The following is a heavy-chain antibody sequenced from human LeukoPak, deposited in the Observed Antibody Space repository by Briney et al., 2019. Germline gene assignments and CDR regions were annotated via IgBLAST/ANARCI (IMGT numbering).Heavy chain of an antibody. CDR3: ARQNYDEVNYYYYGLDV. V-gene: IGHV4-59*08. Sequence: SETLSLTCSVSGXSISSNYWSWIRQSPGKGLEWIGYIYYRGSTDYNPSLKSRVTMSVDTSKNQFSLKLSSVTAADTAVYYCARQNYDEVNYYYYGLDVWGQGTTVTVSS. D-gene: IGHD3-3*01. CDR1: GXSISSNY. J-gene: IGHJ6*02. CDR2: IYYRGST.